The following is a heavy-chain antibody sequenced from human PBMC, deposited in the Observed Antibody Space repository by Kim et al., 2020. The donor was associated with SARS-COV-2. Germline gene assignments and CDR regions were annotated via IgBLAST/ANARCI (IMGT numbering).Heavy chain of an antibody. V-gene: IGHV4-34*01. CDR2: INHSGST. D-gene: IGHD3-10*01. CDR1: GGSFSGYY. J-gene: IGHJ4*02. CDR3: ARVPSYYYGSGSYYKKGVFDY. Sequence: SETLSLTCAVYGGSFSGYYWSWIRQPPGKGLEWIGEINHSGSTNYNPSLKSRVTISVDTSKNQFSLKLSSVTAADTAVYYCARVPSYYYGSGSYYKKGVFDYWGQGTLVTVSS.